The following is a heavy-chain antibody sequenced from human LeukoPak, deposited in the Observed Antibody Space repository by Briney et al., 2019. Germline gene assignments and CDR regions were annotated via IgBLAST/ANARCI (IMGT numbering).Heavy chain of an antibody. V-gene: IGHV2-5*02. CDR1: GFSLSTRGVG. D-gene: IGHD3-16*02. CDR3: AHSLLITFGGVIVIRTFDY. CDR2: IYWDDDK. Sequence: SGPTLVNPTQTLTLTCTFSGFSLSTRGVGVGWIRQPPGKALECLALIYWDDDKRYSPSLKSRLTITKDTSKNQVVLTMTNMDPVDTATYYCAHSLLITFGGVIVIRTFDYWGQGTLVTVSS. J-gene: IGHJ4*02.